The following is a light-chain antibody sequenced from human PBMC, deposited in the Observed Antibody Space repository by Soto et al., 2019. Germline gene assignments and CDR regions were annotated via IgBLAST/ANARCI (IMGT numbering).Light chain of an antibody. CDR3: QQYNNWPLT. Sequence: EIVMTQSPATLSMSPGERATLSCWASQSVGTNLAWYRQKPGQAPRLLIYGASTRATGVPARFSGSGSGTEFTLIISSLQSEDFAVYYCQQYNNWPLTFGGGTKVEIK. J-gene: IGKJ4*01. V-gene: IGKV3-15*01. CDR1: QSVGTN. CDR2: GAS.